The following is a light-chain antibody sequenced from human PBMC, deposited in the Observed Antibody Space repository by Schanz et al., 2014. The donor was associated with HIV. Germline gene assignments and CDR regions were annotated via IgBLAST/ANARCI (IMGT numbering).Light chain of an antibody. CDR2: SNN. J-gene: IGLJ2*01. V-gene: IGLV1-44*01. CDR1: TSNIGSNT. Sequence: QSVLTQPPSASGTPGQRVIISCSGSTSNIGSNTVNWYQQLPETAPKLLMYSNNKRSSEVPDRFSGSKSGTSATLGITGLQTGDEADYYCGTWDSSLSAGYVIFGGGTKLTVL. CDR3: GTWDSSLSAGYVI.